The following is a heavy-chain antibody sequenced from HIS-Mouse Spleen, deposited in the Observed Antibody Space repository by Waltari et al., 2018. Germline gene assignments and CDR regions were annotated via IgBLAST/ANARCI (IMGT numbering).Heavy chain of an antibody. D-gene: IGHD2-8*01. CDR1: GGSFSGYY. CDR2: INHSGST. V-gene: IGHV4-34*01. CDR3: ALVSSEADY. J-gene: IGHJ4*02. Sequence: QVQLQQWGAGLLKPSETLSLTCAVYGGSFSGYYRSWIRQPPGKGLEGIGEINHSGSTNYNPSLKSRVTISVDTSKNQFSLKLSSVTAADTAVYYCALVSSEADYWGQGTLVTVSS.